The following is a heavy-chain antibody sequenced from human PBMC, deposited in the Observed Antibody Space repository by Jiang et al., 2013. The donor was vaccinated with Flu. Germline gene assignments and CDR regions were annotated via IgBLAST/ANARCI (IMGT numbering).Heavy chain of an antibody. V-gene: IGHV2-5*02. J-gene: IGHJ1*01. CDR2: IYWDDDK. CDR1: GFSLSTSGVG. CDR3: AHRYSGSYSGAEYFQH. Sequence: FSGFSLSTSGVGVGWIRQPPGKALEWLALIYWDDDKRYSPSLKSRLTITKDTSKNQVVLTMTNMGPVDTATYYCAHRYSGSYSGAEYFQHWGQGTLVTVSS. D-gene: IGHD1-26*01.